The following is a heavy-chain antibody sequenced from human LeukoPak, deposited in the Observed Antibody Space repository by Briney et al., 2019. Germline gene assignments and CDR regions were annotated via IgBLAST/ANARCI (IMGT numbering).Heavy chain of an antibody. Sequence: SETLSLTCTVSGGSISSYYWSWIRQPAGKGLEWIGRIYTSGSTNYSPSLKSRVTMSIDTSKNQFSLKLSSVTAADTAVYYCARGGSSWYFTDENWFDPWGQGTLVTVSS. CDR3: ARGGSSWYFTDENWFDP. V-gene: IGHV4-4*07. J-gene: IGHJ5*02. CDR1: GGSISSYY. CDR2: IYTSGST. D-gene: IGHD6-13*01.